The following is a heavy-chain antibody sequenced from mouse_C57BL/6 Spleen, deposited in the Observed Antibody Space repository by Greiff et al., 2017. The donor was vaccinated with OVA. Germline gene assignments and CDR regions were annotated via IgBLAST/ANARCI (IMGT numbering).Heavy chain of an antibody. CDR2: IYPRSGNT. D-gene: IGHD1-1*01. V-gene: IGHV1-81*01. J-gene: IGHJ1*03. Sequence: VQLQQSGAELARPGASVKLSCKASGYTFTSYGISWVKQRTGQGLEWIGEIYPRSGNTYYNEKFKGKATLTADKSSSTAYMELRSLTSEDSAVYFCARINYYGSSYGWYFDVWGTGTTVTVSS. CDR1: GYTFTSYG. CDR3: ARINYYGSSYGWYFDV.